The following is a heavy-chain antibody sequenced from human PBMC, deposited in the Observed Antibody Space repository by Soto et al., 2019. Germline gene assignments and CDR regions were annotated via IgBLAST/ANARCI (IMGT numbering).Heavy chain of an antibody. J-gene: IGHJ3*01. V-gene: IGHV4-31*03. D-gene: IGHD3-16*01. CDR3: ARERKLMKSAFDL. CDR1: GGSISSGGYY. Sequence: SETLSLTCTVSGGSISSGGYYWSWIRQHPGKGLEWIGYIYYSGSTYYNPSLKSRVTISVDTSKNQFSLKLSSVTAADTAVYYCARERKLMKSAFDLWGQGTMVTVSS. CDR2: IYYSGST.